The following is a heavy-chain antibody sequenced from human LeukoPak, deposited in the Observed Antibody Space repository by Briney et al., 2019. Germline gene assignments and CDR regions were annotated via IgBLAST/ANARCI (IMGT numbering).Heavy chain of an antibody. CDR2: ISYDGSNK. CDR1: GFTFSSYA. V-gene: IGHV3-30*04. CDR3: ANKYSSSWYGYFDY. Sequence: PGGSLRLSCAASGFTFSSYAMHWVRQAPGKGLEWVAVISYDGSNKYYADSVKGRFTISRDNSKNTLYLQMNSLRAEDTAVYYCANKYSSSWYGYFDYWGQGTLVTVSS. J-gene: IGHJ4*02. D-gene: IGHD6-13*01.